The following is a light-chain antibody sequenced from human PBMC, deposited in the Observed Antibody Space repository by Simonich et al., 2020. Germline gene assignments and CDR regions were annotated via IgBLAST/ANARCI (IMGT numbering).Light chain of an antibody. V-gene: IGLV2-23*03. CDR2: AGS. CDR3: CSYAGSSTFVV. J-gene: IGLJ2*01. CDR1: RSDVGSYNL. Sequence: QSALTQPASVAGSPGKALTISCTGTRSDVGSYNLVSWFQQQPGKAPQLMIYAGSKRPSGVSNRFSGSKSGNTASLTISGLQAEDEADYYCCSYAGSSTFVVFGGGTKLTVL.